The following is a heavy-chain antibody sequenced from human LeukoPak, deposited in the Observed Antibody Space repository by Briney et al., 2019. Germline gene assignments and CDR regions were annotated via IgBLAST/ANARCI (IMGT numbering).Heavy chain of an antibody. D-gene: IGHD5-24*01. V-gene: IGHV1-69*13. CDR2: IIPIFDTA. J-gene: IGHJ4*02. Sequence: GASVKVSCKASGGTLSSYAISWVRQAPGQGLEWMGGIIPIFDTANYAQKFQGRVTITADESTDTAYMELSSLRSEDTAVFYCATANRRRDGYNSGFWDYWGQGTLVTVSS. CDR3: ATANRRRDGYNSGFWDY. CDR1: GGTLSSYA.